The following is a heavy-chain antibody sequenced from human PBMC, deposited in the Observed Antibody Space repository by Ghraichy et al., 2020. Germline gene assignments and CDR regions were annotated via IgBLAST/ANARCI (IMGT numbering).Heavy chain of an antibody. CDR1: GGSIRSSSYY. Sequence: SETLSLTCTVSGGSIRSSSYYWGWIRQPPGRGLEWIASIYYGGSPYYDPSLESRVTISIDTSRNQLSLKLSSVTAADTAVYYCARATELLNWFDPWGQGTLVTVSS. V-gene: IGHV4-39*07. CDR3: ARATELLNWFDP. CDR2: IYYGGSP. J-gene: IGHJ5*02. D-gene: IGHD1-26*01.